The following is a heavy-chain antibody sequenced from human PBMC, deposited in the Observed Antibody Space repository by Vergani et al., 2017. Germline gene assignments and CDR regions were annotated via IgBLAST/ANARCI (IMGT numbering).Heavy chain of an antibody. J-gene: IGHJ5*02. Sequence: QVQLVQSGAEMKKPGASVKVSCKASGYTFTSYYMHWVRQTPGQGLEWMGIINPSGGSTSYAQKFQGRVTMTRDTSTSTVYMELSSLRSEDTSVYYCARERPRIVVVPAAYQNWFDPWGQGTLVTVSS. CDR1: GYTFTSYY. D-gene: IGHD2-2*01. V-gene: IGHV1-46*01. CDR3: ARERPRIVVVPAAYQNWFDP. CDR2: INPSGGST.